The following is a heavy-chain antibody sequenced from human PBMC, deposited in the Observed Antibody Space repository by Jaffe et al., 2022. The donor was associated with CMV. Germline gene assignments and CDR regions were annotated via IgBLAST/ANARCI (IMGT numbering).Heavy chain of an antibody. V-gene: IGHV3-30*18. CDR1: GFTFSSYG. CDR2: ISYDGSNK. CDR3: AKDHLISGYSYDPILDGMDV. D-gene: IGHD5-18*01. J-gene: IGHJ6*02. Sequence: QVQLVESGGGVVQPGRSLRLSCAASGFTFSSYGMHWVRQAPGKGLEWVAVISYDGSNKYYADSVKGRFTISRDNSKNTLYLQMNSLRAEDTAVYYCAKDHLISGYSYDPILDGMDVWGQGTTVTVSS.